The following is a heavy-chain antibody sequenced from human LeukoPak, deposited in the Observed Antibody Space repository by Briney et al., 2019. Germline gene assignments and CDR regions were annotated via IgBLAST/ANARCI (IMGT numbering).Heavy chain of an antibody. CDR2: ISGSGGSS. J-gene: IGHJ3*02. V-gene: IGHV3-23*01. CDR1: GFTFSSYA. Sequence: GGSLRLSCAASGFTFSSYAMSWVRQAPGKGLEWVSAISGSGGSSYYADSVKGRFTISRDNSKNTLYLQMNSLRAEDTAVYYCAKAFSSWYNEGAFDIWGQGTMVTVSS. CDR3: AKAFSSWYNEGAFDI. D-gene: IGHD6-13*01.